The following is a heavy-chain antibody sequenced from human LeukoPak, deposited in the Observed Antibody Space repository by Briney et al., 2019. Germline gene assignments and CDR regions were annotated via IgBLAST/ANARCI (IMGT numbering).Heavy chain of an antibody. CDR2: ISYDGSNK. J-gene: IGHJ4*02. CDR3: AKDYYYGSGSYSSFFDY. CDR1: GFTFSSYA. V-gene: IGHV3-30-3*01. D-gene: IGHD3-10*01. Sequence: PGRSLRLSCAASGFTFSSYAMHWVRQAPGKGLEWVAVISYDGSNKYYADSMKGRFTISRDNSKNTLYLQMNSLRAEDTAVYYCAKDYYYGSGSYSSFFDYWGQGTLVTVSS.